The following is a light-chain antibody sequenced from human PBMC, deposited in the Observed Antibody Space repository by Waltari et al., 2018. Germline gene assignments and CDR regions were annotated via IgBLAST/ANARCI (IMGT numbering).Light chain of an antibody. CDR2: EVN. Sequence: QSALTQPASVPGSPGQSITISSTGPRRAIGTYDLASWYQQDPGKAPKLMIYEVNKRPSGLSDRFSGSKSGNTASLTISGLQAEDEADYCCCSYAGRVVFGGGTKLTVL. CDR3: CSYAGRVV. J-gene: IGLJ2*01. CDR1: RRAIGTYDL. V-gene: IGLV2-23*02.